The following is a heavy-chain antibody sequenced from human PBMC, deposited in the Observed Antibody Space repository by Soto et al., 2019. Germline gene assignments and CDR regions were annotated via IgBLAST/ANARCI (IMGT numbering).Heavy chain of an antibody. CDR3: ASFSPHIVVVRAWRSWMG. CDR2: ISGSGGST. D-gene: IGHD2-21*01. J-gene: IGHJ4*02. CDR1: GFTFSSYA. V-gene: IGHV3-23*01. Sequence: EVQLLESGGGLVQPGGSLRLSCAASGFTFSSYAMSWVRQAPGKGLEWVSAISGSGGSTYYADSVKGWFTISRDNSKNTLYLQMNSLRAEDTAVYYCASFSPHIVVVRAWRSWMGWGQGTLVTVSS.